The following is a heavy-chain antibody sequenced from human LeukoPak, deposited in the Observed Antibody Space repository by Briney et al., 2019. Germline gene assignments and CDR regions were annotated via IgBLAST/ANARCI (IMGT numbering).Heavy chain of an antibody. CDR1: GFTFSSYW. Sequence: GGSLRLSCAASGFTFSSYWMSWVRQAPGKGLEWVANIKQDGSEKYYVDSVKGRFTISRDNAKNSLYLQMNSLRAEDTAVYYCARIRVDSSGWYDAFDIWGQGTMVTVSS. V-gene: IGHV3-7*01. CDR3: ARIRVDSSGWYDAFDI. CDR2: IKQDGSEK. D-gene: IGHD6-19*01. J-gene: IGHJ3*02.